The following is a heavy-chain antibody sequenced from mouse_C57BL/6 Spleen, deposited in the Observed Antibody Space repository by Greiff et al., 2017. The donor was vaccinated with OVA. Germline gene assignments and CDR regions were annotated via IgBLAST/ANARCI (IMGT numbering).Heavy chain of an antibody. CDR2: IDPEDGET. J-gene: IGHJ3*01. CDR3: AREGYYDYDGAY. CDR1: GFNIKDYY. Sequence: VQLQQSGAELVKPGASVKLSCTASGFNIKDYYMHWVKQRTEQGLEWIGRIDPEDGETKYAPKLQGKATITADTSSNTAYLQRSSLKSEDTAVYYFAREGYYDYDGAYWGQGTLVTVSA. V-gene: IGHV14-2*01. D-gene: IGHD2-4*01.